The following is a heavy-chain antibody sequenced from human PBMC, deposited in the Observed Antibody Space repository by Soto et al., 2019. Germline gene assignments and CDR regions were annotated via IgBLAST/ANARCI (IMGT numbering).Heavy chain of an antibody. Sequence: GASVKVSCKASGYTFTDSAIHWVRQAPGQSLEWLGWIAPGNGNTKYSQNFQGGVSITRDTSATTAYMELSSLRSEDTAVYYCAKGSRMWTPDYWGQGTLVTVSS. CDR1: GYTFTDSA. J-gene: IGHJ4*02. CDR3: AKGSRMWTPDY. D-gene: IGHD2-21*01. V-gene: IGHV1-3*01. CDR2: IAPGNGNT.